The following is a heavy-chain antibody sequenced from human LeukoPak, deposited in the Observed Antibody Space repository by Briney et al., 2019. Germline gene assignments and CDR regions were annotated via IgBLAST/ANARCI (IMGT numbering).Heavy chain of an antibody. J-gene: IGHJ6*02. CDR3: ARPYGSGSYPYYYGMDV. CDR1: GFTFSNYA. V-gene: IGHV3-21*01. D-gene: IGHD3-10*01. Sequence: GGSLRLSCAASGFTFSNYAMSWVRQAPGKGLEWVSSISSSSSYIYYADSVKGRFTISRDNAKNSLYLQMNSLRAEDTAVYYCARPYGSGSYPYYYGMDVWGQGTTVTVSS. CDR2: ISSSSSYI.